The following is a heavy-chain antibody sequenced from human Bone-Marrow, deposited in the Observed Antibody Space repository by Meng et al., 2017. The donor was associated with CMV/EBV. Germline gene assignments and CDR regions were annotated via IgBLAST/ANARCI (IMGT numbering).Heavy chain of an antibody. CDR2: ISSSSSTI. J-gene: IGHJ4*02. Sequence: GESLKISCAASGFTFSSYSMNWVRQAPGKGLEWVSYISSSSSTIYYADSVKGRFTISRDNAKNSLYLQMNSLRAVDTAVYYCASVTAMVNYWGQGTLVTVSS. CDR1: GFTFSSYS. CDR3: ASVTAMVNY. D-gene: IGHD5-18*01. V-gene: IGHV3-48*04.